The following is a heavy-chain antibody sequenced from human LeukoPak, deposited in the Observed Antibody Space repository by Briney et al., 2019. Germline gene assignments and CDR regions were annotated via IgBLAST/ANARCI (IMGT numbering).Heavy chain of an antibody. CDR3: ARFYYYDSSGYYWVAFDY. CDR2: INHSGST. J-gene: IGHJ4*02. CDR1: GGSFSGYY. V-gene: IGHV4-34*01. Sequence: SETLSLTCAVYGGSFSGYYWSWIRQPPGKGLEWIGEINHSGSTNYNPSLKSRVTIPVDTSKNQFSLKLSSVTAADTAVYYCARFYYYDSSGYYWVAFDYWGQGTLVTVSS. D-gene: IGHD3-22*01.